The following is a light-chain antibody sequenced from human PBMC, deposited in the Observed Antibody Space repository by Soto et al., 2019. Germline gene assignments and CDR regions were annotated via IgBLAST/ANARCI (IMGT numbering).Light chain of an antibody. CDR2: GNS. V-gene: IGLV1-44*01. CDR3: AAWDDSLSGVV. J-gene: IGLJ3*02. Sequence: QAVVTQPPSASGTPGQRVTLSCSGSSSNIGFNAVNWYQQLPGTAPKLLMHGNSQRPSGVPDRFSGSKSGTSAPLANSWPPDDDEDYYYCAAWDDSLSGVVFGGGTKVTVL. CDR1: SSNIGFNA.